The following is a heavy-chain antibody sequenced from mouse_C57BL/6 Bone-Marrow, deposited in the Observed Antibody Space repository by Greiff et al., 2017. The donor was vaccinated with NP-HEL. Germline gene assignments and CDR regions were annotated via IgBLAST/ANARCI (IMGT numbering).Heavy chain of an antibody. CDR2: IDPSDGST. Sequence: VQLQQPGAERVKPGASVKLSCKASGYTFTSYAMNWVKQRPGQGLEWMGWIDPSDGSTKYNEKFKGKATLTVDKSSSTAYMQLLSLTSEDYAVYYCARSCDLDWFAYWGQGTLLTVSA. CDR3: ARSCDLDWFAY. V-gene: IGHV1-85*01. CDR1: GYTFTSYA. J-gene: IGHJ3*01.